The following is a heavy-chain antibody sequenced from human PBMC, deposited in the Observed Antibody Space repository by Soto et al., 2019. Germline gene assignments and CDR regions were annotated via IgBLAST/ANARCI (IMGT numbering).Heavy chain of an antibody. CDR1: GYTFTSYG. V-gene: IGHV1-18*01. Sequence: QVQLVQSGAEVKKPGASVKVSCKASGYTFTSYGISWVRQAPGQGLEWMGWISAYNSNTNYAQKLQGRVTMTTDTSTSTAYMELRSLRSDDTAVYYCVTLGYCSSTSCAFGAFDIWGQGTMVTVSS. J-gene: IGHJ3*02. D-gene: IGHD2-2*01. CDR3: VTLGYCSSTSCAFGAFDI. CDR2: ISAYNSNT.